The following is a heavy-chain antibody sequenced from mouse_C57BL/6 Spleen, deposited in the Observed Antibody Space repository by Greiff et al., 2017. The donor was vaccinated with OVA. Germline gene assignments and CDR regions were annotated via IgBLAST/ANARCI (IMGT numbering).Heavy chain of an antibody. CDR3: ARDYDYDVRDYYAMDY. D-gene: IGHD2-4*01. CDR1: GYTFTSYW. V-gene: IGHV1-52*01. J-gene: IGHJ4*01. Sequence: QVQLQQPGAELVRPGSSVKLSCKASGYTFTSYWMHWVKQRPIQGLEWIGNIDPSDSETHYNQKFKDKATLTVDKSSSTAYMQLSSLTSEDSAVYYCARDYDYDVRDYYAMDYWGQGTSVTVSS. CDR2: IDPSDSET.